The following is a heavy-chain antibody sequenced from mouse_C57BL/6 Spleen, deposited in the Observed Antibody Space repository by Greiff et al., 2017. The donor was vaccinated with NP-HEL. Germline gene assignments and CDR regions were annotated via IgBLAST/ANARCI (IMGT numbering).Heavy chain of an antibody. CDR1: GYTFTSYW. J-gene: IGHJ3*01. D-gene: IGHD2-4*01. Sequence: QVQLQQPGAELVKPGASVKLSCKASGYTFTSYWMHWVKQRPGQGLEWIGMIHPNSGSTNYNEKFKSKATLTVDKSSSTAYMQLSSLTSEDSAVYYCARERDYGGWFAYWGQGTLVTVSA. CDR2: IHPNSGST. CDR3: ARERDYGGWFAY. V-gene: IGHV1-64*01.